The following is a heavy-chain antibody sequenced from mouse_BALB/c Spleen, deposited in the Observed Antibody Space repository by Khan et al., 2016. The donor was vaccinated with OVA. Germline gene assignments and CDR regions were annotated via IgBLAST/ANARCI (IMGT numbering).Heavy chain of an antibody. CDR2: ISYSGST. J-gene: IGHJ3*01. Sequence: VRLKESGPGLVKPSQSLSLTCTVTGYSITSDYAWNWIRQFPGNKLEWMGYISYSGSTSYTPSLKSRISITRDTSKNQFFLQLNSVTTEDTATYFCAGGRTYWGQGTLVTVSA. CDR3: AGGRTY. D-gene: IGHD3-3*01. CDR1: GYSITSDYA. V-gene: IGHV3-2*02.